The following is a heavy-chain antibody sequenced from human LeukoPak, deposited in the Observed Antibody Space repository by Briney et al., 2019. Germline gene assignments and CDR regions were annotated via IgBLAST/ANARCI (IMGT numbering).Heavy chain of an antibody. CDR2: IYTSGST. D-gene: IGHD2-15*01. CDR1: GGSISSYY. J-gene: IGHJ5*02. V-gene: IGHV4-4*07. CDR3: ARARYCSGGSCPNWFDP. Sequence: SETMSLTCTVSGGSISSYYWSWIRQPAGKGLGWIGRIYTSGSTNYNPSLKSRVTMSVDTAKNQFSLKLGSVTAADTAVYYCARARYCSGGSCPNWFDPWGQGTLVTVSS.